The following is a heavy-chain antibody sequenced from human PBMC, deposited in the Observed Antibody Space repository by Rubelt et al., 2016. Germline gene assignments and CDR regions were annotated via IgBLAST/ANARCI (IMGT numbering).Heavy chain of an antibody. Sequence: QVQLVQSGAEVKKPGASVKVSCKASGYTFTSYAMHWVRQAPGQRLEWMGWINAGNGNTKYSQKFQGRVHMHTDTSTRRAYRELRSLGSDDTAVYYCARVFSGTYVGWLDPWGQGTLVTVSS. CDR3: ARVFSGTYVGWLDP. CDR2: INAGNGNT. D-gene: IGHD6-13*01. CDR1: GYTFTSYA. J-gene: IGHJ5*02. V-gene: IGHV1-3*01.